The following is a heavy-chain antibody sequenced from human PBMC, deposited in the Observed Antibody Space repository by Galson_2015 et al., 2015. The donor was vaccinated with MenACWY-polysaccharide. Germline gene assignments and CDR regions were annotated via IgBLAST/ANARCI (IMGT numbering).Heavy chain of an antibody. CDR3: AKARYSSSWFGPNFDS. Sequence: SLRLSCAASGFTFASYAMSWVRQAPGWGLEWVSGISGSGGSTYYVDSVKGRFTISRDPSKNTLYLQMNSLRAEDTAVYYCAKARYSSSWFGPNFDSWGQGTLVTVTS. D-gene: IGHD6-13*01. J-gene: IGHJ4*02. CDR1: GFTFASYA. CDR2: ISGSGGST. V-gene: IGHV3-23*01.